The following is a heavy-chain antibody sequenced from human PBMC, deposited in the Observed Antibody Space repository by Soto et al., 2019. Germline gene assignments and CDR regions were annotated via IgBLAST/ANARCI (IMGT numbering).Heavy chain of an antibody. CDR1: GFTFSDYY. CDR2: ISSRGSTI. V-gene: IGHV3-11*01. J-gene: IGHJ6*01. CDR3: ERGRPEYYDFGSGTEIDYYGTDV. Sequence: GGSRQLSGAASGFTFSDYYISWIRQAPGKGLEGVSYISSRGSTIYYSDSVKGRFTISRDNAKNSLYLQMNSLRAEDTAVYYCERGRPEYYDFGSGTEIDYYGTDVWGQGTMVPAPS. D-gene: IGHD3-3*01.